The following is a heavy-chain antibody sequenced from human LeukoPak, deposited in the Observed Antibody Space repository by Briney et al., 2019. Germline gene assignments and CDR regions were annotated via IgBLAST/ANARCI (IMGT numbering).Heavy chain of an antibody. J-gene: IGHJ3*02. D-gene: IGHD5-18*01. V-gene: IGHV3-33*01. Sequence: GGSLKLSCAASGFTFSSYGMHWVRQAPGKGLEWVAVIWYDGNNKYYADSVKGRFTISRDNSQNTLYLQMNNLRAEDTAVYYCARRIQLRSIEGDAFDIWGQGTMVTVSS. CDR1: GFTFSSYG. CDR2: IWYDGNNK. CDR3: ARRIQLRSIEGDAFDI.